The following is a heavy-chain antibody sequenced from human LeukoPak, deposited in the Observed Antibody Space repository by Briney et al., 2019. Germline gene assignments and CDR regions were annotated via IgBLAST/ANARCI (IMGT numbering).Heavy chain of an antibody. V-gene: IGHV1-69*13. J-gene: IGHJ5*02. CDR1: GGTFSSYA. CDR2: IIPIFGTA. CDR3: AILPPIVVVPAAQGENWFDP. Sequence: ASVTVSCTASGGTFSSYAISWVRQAPGQGLEWMGGIIPIFGTANYAQKFQGRVTITADESTSTAYMELSSLRPEDTAVYYCAILPPIVVVPAAQGENWFDPWGQGTLVTVSS. D-gene: IGHD2-2*01.